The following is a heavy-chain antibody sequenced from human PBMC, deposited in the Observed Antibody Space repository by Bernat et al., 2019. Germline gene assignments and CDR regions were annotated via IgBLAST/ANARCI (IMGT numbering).Heavy chain of an antibody. CDR2: ISYDGSNK. V-gene: IGHV3-30*18. CDR3: AKVLTGLRWATPFDY. J-gene: IGHJ4*02. Sequence: QVQLAESGGGVVQPGRSLRLSCAASGFIFSNYGMHWVRQAPGKGLEWVAVISYDGSNKDYADSVKGRLTISRDDSKNTLNLQRNSMSAEDTAVYYCAKVLTGLRWATPFDYWGQGTLVTVSS. D-gene: IGHD4-23*01. CDR1: GFIFSNYG.